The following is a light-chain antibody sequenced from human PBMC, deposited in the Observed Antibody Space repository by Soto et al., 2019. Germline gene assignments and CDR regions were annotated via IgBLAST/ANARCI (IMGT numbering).Light chain of an antibody. J-gene: IGLJ1*01. Sequence: QSVLTQPPSASETPGQRVTISCSGSSSNIGINTVDWFQQLPGTAPKLLIYNNNQRPSGVPDRFSGSKSGTSASLAISGLQSEDESDYYCAAWDDSLNGYVFGTGTKLTGL. CDR3: AAWDDSLNGYV. CDR2: NNN. V-gene: IGLV1-44*01. CDR1: SSNIGINT.